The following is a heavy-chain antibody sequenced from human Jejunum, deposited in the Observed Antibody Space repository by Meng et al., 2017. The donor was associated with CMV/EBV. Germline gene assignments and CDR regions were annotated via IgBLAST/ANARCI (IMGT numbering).Heavy chain of an antibody. Sequence: VQLVESGAEGKRPGSSWKAASKTSEGSFSTYTFSWVRQAPGQGLEWMGGLIPVLNKAKSAPRFQDRVTFTADETTTTAYMELSSLTFEDTAVYFCARGRGNQPLFDFWGQGTLVTVSS. D-gene: IGHD2/OR15-2a*01. CDR3: ARGRGNQPLFDF. J-gene: IGHJ4*02. CDR2: LIPVLNKA. CDR1: EGSFSTYT. V-gene: IGHV1-69*10.